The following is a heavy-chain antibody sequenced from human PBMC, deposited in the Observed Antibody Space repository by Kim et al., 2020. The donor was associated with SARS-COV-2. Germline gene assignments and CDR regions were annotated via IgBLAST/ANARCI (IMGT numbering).Heavy chain of an antibody. CDR1: GFTFSSYG. V-gene: IGHV3-30*18. CDR3: AKAEAYDY. Sequence: GGSLRLSCAASGFTFSSYGMHWVRQAPGKGLEWVAVISYDGSNKYYAYSVKGRFTISRDNSKTTLYLQMNSLRAEDTAAYYCAKAEAYDYWGHGTVVIVS. J-gene: IGHJ4*01. CDR2: ISYDGSNK.